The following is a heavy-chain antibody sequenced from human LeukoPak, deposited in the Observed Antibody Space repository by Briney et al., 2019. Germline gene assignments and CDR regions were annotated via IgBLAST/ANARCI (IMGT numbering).Heavy chain of an antibody. CDR2: ISYDGSNK. Sequence: GGSLRLSCAASGFTFGSYGMHWVRQAPGKGLEWVAVISYDGSNKYYADSVKGRFTISRDNSKNTLYLQMNSLRAEDTAVYYCAKGYAVNYYGSGSYSEYFQHWGQGTLVTVSS. D-gene: IGHD3-10*01. V-gene: IGHV3-30*18. CDR3: AKGYAVNYYGSGSYSEYFQH. J-gene: IGHJ1*01. CDR1: GFTFGSYG.